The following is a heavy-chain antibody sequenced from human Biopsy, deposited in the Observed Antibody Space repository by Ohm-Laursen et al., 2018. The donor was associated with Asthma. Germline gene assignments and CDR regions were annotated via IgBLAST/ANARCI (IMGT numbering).Heavy chain of an antibody. CDR1: GDSMSSSSYS. V-gene: IGHV4-39*01. CDR3: ARHWNWGSFFDY. D-gene: IGHD7-27*01. J-gene: IGHJ4*02. CDR2: ISYTGNT. Sequence: GTLSLTCTVSGDSMSSSSYSWGWIRQPPGKGLEWIGSISYTGNTDIPSLRSRVTLSVDTSKNNFSLKLTSVTAADTAVFYCARHWNWGSFFDYWGQGMLVTVSS.